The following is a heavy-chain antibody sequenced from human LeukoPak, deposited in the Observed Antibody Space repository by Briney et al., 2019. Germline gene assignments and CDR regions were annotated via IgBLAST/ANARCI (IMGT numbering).Heavy chain of an antibody. CDR2: ISAYNGNT. V-gene: IGHV1-18*01. CDR3: ARARVMTLVRGIRKYYYMDV. CDR1: GYTFTSYG. Sequence: AAVKVSCKASGYTFTSYGISWVRQAPGQGLEWMGWISAYNGNTNYAQKLQGRVTMTTDTSTSTAYMELRSLRSDDTAVYYCARARVMTLVRGIRKYYYMDVWGKGTSVTIFS. D-gene: IGHD3-10*01. J-gene: IGHJ6*03.